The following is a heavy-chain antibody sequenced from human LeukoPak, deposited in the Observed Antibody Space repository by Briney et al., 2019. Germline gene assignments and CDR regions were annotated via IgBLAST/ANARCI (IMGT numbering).Heavy chain of an antibody. CDR3: ARTGTYYDILTGYTRLFDY. CDR2: IKQDGSEK. V-gene: IGHV3-7*01. J-gene: IGHJ4*02. CDR1: GFTFSSYW. Sequence: PGGSLRLSGAASGFTFSSYWMSWVRQAPGKGLEWVANIKQDGSEKYYVDSVKGRFTISRDNAKNSLYLQMNSLRAEDTAVYYCARTGTYYDILTGYTRLFDYWGQGTLVTVSS. D-gene: IGHD3-9*01.